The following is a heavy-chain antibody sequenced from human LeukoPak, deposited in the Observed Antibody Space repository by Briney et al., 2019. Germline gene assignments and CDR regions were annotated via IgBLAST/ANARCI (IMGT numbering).Heavy chain of an antibody. V-gene: IGHV3-23*01. Sequence: PGGSLRLSCVASGFKFSTYAMSWVRQAPGKGLGWVACITDSGDRTYYADSVKGRSSISRDNSKNTLYLQMNSPRAEDTAVYYCAKLDYYDNSGQPQNYWGQGTLVIVSS. J-gene: IGHJ4*02. CDR3: AKLDYYDNSGQPQNY. D-gene: IGHD3-22*01. CDR2: ITDSGDRT. CDR1: GFKFSTYA.